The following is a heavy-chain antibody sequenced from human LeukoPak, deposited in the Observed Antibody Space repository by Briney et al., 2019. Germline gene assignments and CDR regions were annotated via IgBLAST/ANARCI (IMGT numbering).Heavy chain of an antibody. V-gene: IGHV4-59*01. CDR1: GGSISSYY. D-gene: IGHD5-18*01. Sequence: SETLSLTCTVSGGSISSYYWSWIRQPPGKGLEWIGYIYYSGSTNYNPSLKSRVTISVDTSNNQFSLKLTSVTAADTAVYFCARVGTRGYSYGRFDYWGQGTLLTVSS. CDR3: ARVGTRGYSYGRFDY. CDR2: IYYSGST. J-gene: IGHJ4*02.